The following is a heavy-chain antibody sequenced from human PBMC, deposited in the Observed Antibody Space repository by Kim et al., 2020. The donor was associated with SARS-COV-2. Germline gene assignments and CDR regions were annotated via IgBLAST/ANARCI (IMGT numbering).Heavy chain of an antibody. CDR2: IWYDGSNK. Sequence: GGSLRLSCAASGFTFSSYGMHWVRQAPGKGLEWVAVIWYDGSNKYYADSVKGRFTISRDNSKNTLYLQMNSLRAEDTAVYYCARDHGYCSSTRCPSAFDYWGQGTLVTVSS. CDR1: GFTFSSYG. V-gene: IGHV3-33*01. J-gene: IGHJ4*02. CDR3: ARDHGYCSSTRCPSAFDY. D-gene: IGHD2-2*01.